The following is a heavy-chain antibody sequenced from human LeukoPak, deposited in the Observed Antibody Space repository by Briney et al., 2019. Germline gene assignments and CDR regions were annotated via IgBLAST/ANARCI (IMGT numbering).Heavy chain of an antibody. CDR1: GGSISSYY. V-gene: IGHV4-4*07. CDR3: ASWGAATPPGGRYYYYYYMDV. D-gene: IGHD2-15*01. Sequence: SETLSLTCTVSGGSISSYYWSWIRQPAGKGLEWIGRIYTSGSTNYNPSLKSRVTISVDKSKHQFSLKLSSVTAADTAVYYCASWGAATPPGGRYYYYYYMDVWGKGTTVTVSS. CDR2: IYTSGST. J-gene: IGHJ6*03.